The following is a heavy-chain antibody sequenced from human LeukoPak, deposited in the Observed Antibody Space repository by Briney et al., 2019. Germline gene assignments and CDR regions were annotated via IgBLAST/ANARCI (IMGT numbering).Heavy chain of an antibody. CDR1: GGSFNSYY. CDR3: ARSRDCAGSSCYIDY. J-gene: IGHJ4*02. V-gene: IGHV4-34*01. Sequence: NPSETLSLTCAVSGGSFNSYYWSWIRQPPGKGLKWIGEINHSGSTKYNPSLKSRVTISVDTSKKHFSLKLTSVTAADTAVYYCARSRDCAGSSCYIDYWGQGTLVTVSS. CDR2: INHSGST. D-gene: IGHD2-15*01.